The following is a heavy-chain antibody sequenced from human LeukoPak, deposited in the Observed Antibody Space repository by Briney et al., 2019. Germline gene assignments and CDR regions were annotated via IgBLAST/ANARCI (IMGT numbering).Heavy chain of an antibody. CDR3: TSGRVRGYSYGDGRQYYFDY. CDR2: INHSGST. CDR1: GWSFSGYY. Sequence: PSETLSLTCAVYGWSFSGYYWSWIRQPPGKGLEWIGEINHSGSTDDNPSLTTRVTISVHTSKNQFSLTLSSVTAAGPAVHSCTSGRVRGYSYGDGRQYYFDYWGQGTLVTVSS. V-gene: IGHV4-34*01. J-gene: IGHJ4*02. D-gene: IGHD5-18*01.